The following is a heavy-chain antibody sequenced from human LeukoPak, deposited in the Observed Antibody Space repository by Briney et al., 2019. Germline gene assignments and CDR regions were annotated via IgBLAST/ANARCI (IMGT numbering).Heavy chain of an antibody. D-gene: IGHD2-8*01. J-gene: IGHJ6*02. CDR3: AREDIVLMVYADYGMDV. V-gene: IGHV1-2*02. CDR1: GYTFTNFY. CDR2: INPNSGGT. Sequence: GASVKVSCKASGYTFTNFYIHWVRQAPGQGLEWMGWINPNSGGTNYAQKFQGRVTMTRDTSISTAYMELSRLRSDDTAVYYCAREDIVLMVYADYGMDVWGQGTTVTVSS.